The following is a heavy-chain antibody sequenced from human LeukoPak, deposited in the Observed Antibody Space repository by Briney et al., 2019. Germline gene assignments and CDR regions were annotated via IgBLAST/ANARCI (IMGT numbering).Heavy chain of an antibody. J-gene: IGHJ4*02. V-gene: IGHV3-43*01. CDR2: ISWDGGST. Sequence: GGSLRLSCAASGFTFDGYTMHWVRQAPGKGLEWVSLISWDGGSTYYADSVKGRFTISRDNSKNSLYLQMNSLRTEDTALYYCAEEGSSWMGIDYWGQGTLVTVSS. CDR1: GFTFDGYT. CDR3: AEEGSSWMGIDY. D-gene: IGHD6-13*01.